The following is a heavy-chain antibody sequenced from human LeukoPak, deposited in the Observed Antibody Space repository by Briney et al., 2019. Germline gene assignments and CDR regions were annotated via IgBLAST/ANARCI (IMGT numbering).Heavy chain of an antibody. V-gene: IGHV1-8*01. Sequence: APVKVSCKASGYTFTSYDINWVRQATGQGLEWMGWMNPNSGNTGYAQKFQGRVTMTRNTSISTAYMELSSLRSEDTAVYYCARLAVAGMGSLDYWGQGTLVTVSS. D-gene: IGHD6-19*01. J-gene: IGHJ4*02. CDR2: MNPNSGNT. CDR3: ARLAVAGMGSLDY. CDR1: GYTFTSYD.